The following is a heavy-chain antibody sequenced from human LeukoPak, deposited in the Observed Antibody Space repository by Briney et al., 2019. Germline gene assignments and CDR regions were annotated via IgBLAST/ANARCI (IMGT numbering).Heavy chain of an antibody. Sequence: PSETLSLTCTVSGGSISSGDYYWSWIRQPPGKGLEWIGYIYYSGGTYYNPSLKSRVTISVDTSKNQFSLKLSSVTAADTAVYYCARVGVVGATFVDYWGRGTLVTVSS. V-gene: IGHV4-30-4*08. J-gene: IGHJ4*02. D-gene: IGHD1-26*01. CDR1: GGSISSGDYY. CDR2: IYYSGGT. CDR3: ARVGVVGATFVDY.